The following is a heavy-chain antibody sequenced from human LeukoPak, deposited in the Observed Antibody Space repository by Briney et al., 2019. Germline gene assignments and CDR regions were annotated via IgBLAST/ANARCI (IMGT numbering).Heavy chain of an antibody. Sequence: SETLSLTCTVSGGSISSYYWSWIRQPPGKGLEWIGYIYYSGSTNYNPSLKSRVTISVDTSKNQFFLKLSSVTAADTAVYYCAGSLWFGDIPDPSYFDYWGQGTLVTVSS. D-gene: IGHD3-10*01. V-gene: IGHV4-59*01. CDR3: AGSLWFGDIPDPSYFDY. CDR2: IYYSGST. CDR1: GGSISSYY. J-gene: IGHJ4*02.